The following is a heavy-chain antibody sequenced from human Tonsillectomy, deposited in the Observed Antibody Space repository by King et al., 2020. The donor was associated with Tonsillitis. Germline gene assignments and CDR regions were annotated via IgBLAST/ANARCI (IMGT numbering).Heavy chain of an antibody. V-gene: IGHV3-53*01. CDR1: GFTFSSNY. CDR2: LYSGGST. CDR3: ARGDVSSGSYYSSFDY. Sequence: VQLVESGGGLIQPGGSLRLSCAASGFTFSSNYMTWVRQAPGKGLEWVSVLYSGGSTYYSDSVKGRFTISRDNSKNKLYLQRNSLRAEDTAVYYCARGDVSSGSYYSSFDYWGQGTLVTVSS. J-gene: IGHJ4*02. D-gene: IGHD3-10*01.